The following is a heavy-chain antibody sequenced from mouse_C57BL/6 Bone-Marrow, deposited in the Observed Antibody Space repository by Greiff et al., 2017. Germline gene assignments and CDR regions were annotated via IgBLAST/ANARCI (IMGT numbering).Heavy chain of an antibody. CDR2: IYPGDGDT. D-gene: IGHD2-2*01. CDR3: TRLRLGDAMDY. V-gene: IGHV1-82*01. Sequence: QVQLQQSGPELVKPGASVKISCKASGYAFSSSWMNWVKQRPGKGLEWIGRIYPGDGDTNYNGKFKGKATLTADKSSSTAYMQLSSLTSEDSAVYFCTRLRLGDAMDYWGQGTSVTVSS. CDR1: GYAFSSSW. J-gene: IGHJ4*01.